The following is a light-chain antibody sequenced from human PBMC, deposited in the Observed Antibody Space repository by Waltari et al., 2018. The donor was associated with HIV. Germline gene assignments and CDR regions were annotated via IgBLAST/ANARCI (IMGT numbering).Light chain of an antibody. CDR2: DDS. CDR1: NIGSKS. Sequence: SYVLTQPPSVSVAPEKTARITCGGNNIGSKSVHWYQMKPGQAPVVVIYDDSDRPSGIPGRFSGSNSGNTATLTISRVEAGDEADYYCQVWDSSSDLPVFGPGTKVTVL. CDR3: QVWDSSSDLPV. J-gene: IGLJ1*01. V-gene: IGLV3-21*04.